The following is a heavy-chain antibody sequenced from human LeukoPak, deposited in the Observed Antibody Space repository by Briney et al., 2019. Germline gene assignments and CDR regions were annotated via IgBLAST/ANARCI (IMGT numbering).Heavy chain of an antibody. D-gene: IGHD3-10*01. Sequence: GGSLRLSCAASGFTFSSYAMSWVRQAPGKGLEWVSYISSSSSTIYYADSVKGRFTISRGNAKNSLYLQMNSLRAEDTAVYYCARGRFGELPYGMDVWGQGTTVTVSS. V-gene: IGHV3-48*04. CDR1: GFTFSSYA. CDR3: ARGRFGELPYGMDV. CDR2: ISSSSSTI. J-gene: IGHJ6*02.